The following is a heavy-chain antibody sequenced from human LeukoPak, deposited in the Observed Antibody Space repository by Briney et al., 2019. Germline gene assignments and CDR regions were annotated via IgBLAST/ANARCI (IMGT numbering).Heavy chain of an antibody. CDR1: GFTFSSYG. V-gene: IGHV3-30*02. J-gene: IGHJ4*02. CDR2: IRYDGSNK. Sequence: PGGSLRLSCAASGFTFSSYGMHWVRQAPGKGLEWVAFIRYDGSNKYYADSVKGRFTISRDNSKNTLYLQMNSLRAEDTAVYYCAKAGDGYNFWKGGEYFDYWGQGTLVTVSS. CDR3: AKAGDGYNFWKGGEYFDY. D-gene: IGHD5-24*01.